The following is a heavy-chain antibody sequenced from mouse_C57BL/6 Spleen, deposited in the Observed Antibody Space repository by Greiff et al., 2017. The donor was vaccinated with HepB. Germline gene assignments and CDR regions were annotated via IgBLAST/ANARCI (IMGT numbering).Heavy chain of an antibody. V-gene: IGHV10-1*01. Sequence: EVHLVESGGGLVQPKGSLKLSCAASGFSFNTYAMNWVRQAPGKGLEWVARIRSKSNNYATYYADSVKDRFTISRDDSESMLYLQMNNLKTEDTAMYYCVRQGFYYSYWYFDVWGTGTTVTVSS. CDR1: GFSFNTYA. CDR3: VRQGFYYSYWYFDV. D-gene: IGHD1-1*01. J-gene: IGHJ1*03. CDR2: IRSKSNNYAT.